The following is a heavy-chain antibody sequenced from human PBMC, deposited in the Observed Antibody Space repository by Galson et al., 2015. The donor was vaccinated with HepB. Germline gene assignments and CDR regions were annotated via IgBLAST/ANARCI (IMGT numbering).Heavy chain of an antibody. D-gene: IGHD3-22*01. CDR2: IYYSGST. V-gene: IGHV4-59*01. CDR1: GGSISSYY. J-gene: IGHJ3*02. CDR3: ARQLYYYDSSGYYSPTADAFDI. Sequence: SLTCTVSGGSISSYYWSWIRQPPGKGLEWIGYIYYSGSTNYNPSLKSRVTISVDTSKNQFSLKLSSVTAADTAVYYCARQLYYYDSSGYYSPTADAFDIWGQGTMVTVSS.